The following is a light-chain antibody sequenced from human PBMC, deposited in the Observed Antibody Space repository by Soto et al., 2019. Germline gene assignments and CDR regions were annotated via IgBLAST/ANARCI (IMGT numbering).Light chain of an antibody. CDR3: SSYTSSNALV. J-gene: IGLJ2*01. CDR2: EVS. Sequence: QSALTQPASVSGSPGQSITISCTGTSSDVGAYNYVSWYQQHPGKAPKLMIFEVSDRPSGVSNRFSGSKSGNTASLTISGLQAEDEADDYCSSYTSSNALVFGGGTKVTVL. CDR1: SSDVGAYNY. V-gene: IGLV2-14*01.